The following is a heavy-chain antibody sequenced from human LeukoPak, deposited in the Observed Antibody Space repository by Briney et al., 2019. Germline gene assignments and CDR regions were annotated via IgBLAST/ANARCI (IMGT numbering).Heavy chain of an antibody. V-gene: IGHV4-39*01. J-gene: IGHJ4*02. Sequence: SETLSLTCTVSGGSISTNSNFFWGWIRQPPGKGLDWIGIIYYSGTTYYNPSLKSRVTIFVDTSKNLFSLRLTSVTAADTAVYYCARHRRVTDWYVDFWGQGTLVTVSS. CDR2: IYYSGTT. CDR3: ARHRRVTDWYVDF. D-gene: IGHD3-9*01. CDR1: GGSISTNSNFF.